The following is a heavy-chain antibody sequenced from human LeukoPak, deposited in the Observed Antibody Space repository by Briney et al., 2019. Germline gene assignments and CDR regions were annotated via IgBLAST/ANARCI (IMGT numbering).Heavy chain of an antibody. Sequence: AGGSLRLSCAASGFTFSSYTTSWVRPAPGEGRGWGSAVIGSGGSRYYADSVKGRFTISRDNSKNTLYLQMNSLRAEDTAVYYCARDGGQGKYFDYWGRGTLVSVSS. CDR3: ARDGGQGKYFDY. V-gene: IGHV3-23*01. CDR2: VIGSGGSR. J-gene: IGHJ4*02. CDR1: GFTFSSYT. D-gene: IGHD3-16*01.